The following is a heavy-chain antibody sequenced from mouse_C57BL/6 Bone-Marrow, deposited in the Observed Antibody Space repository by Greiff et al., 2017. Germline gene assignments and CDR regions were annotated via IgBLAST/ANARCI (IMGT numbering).Heavy chain of an antibody. CDR1: GYTFSSYG. D-gene: IGHD2-3*01. V-gene: IGHV5-6*02. CDR3: AVHYYDGYCVWVAY. J-gene: IGHJ3*01. CDR2: ISSGGSYT. Sequence: DVMLVESGGDLVKPGASLKISCEASGYTFSSYGMSWVRQTPGKRLEWVAHISSGGSYTNYPDSVKGRFTIARDNAKNTLYLQMSSLKSEDTAMYYCAVHYYDGYCVWVAYWGQGTLVTVSA.